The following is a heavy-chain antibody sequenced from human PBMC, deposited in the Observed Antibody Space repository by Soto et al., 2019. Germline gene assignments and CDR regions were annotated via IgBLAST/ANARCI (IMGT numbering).Heavy chain of an antibody. CDR2: INAGNGNT. D-gene: IGHD6-19*01. V-gene: IGHV1-3*01. CDR1: GCTFTSYA. Sequence: GASVKVSCKASGCTFTSYAMHWVRQAPGQRLEWMGWINAGNGNTKYSQKFQGRVTITRDTSASTAYMELSSLRSEDTAVYYCARGGGWYVWFDPWGQGTLVTAPQ. J-gene: IGHJ5*02. CDR3: ARGGGWYVWFDP.